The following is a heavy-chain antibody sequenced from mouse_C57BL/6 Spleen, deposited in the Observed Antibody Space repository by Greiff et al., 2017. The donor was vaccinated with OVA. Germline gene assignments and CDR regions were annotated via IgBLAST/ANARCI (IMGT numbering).Heavy chain of an antibody. CDR2: IDPSDSET. CDR3: ARSPHYYGSRDYAMDY. D-gene: IGHD1-1*01. CDR1: GYTFTSYW. Sequence: QVQLQQPGAELVRPGSSVKLSCKASGYTFTSYWMHWVKQRPIQGLEWIGNIDPSDSETHYNQKFKDKATLTVDKSSSTAYMQLSSLTSEDSAVYYCARSPHYYGSRDYAMDYLGQGTSVTVSS. V-gene: IGHV1-52*01. J-gene: IGHJ4*01.